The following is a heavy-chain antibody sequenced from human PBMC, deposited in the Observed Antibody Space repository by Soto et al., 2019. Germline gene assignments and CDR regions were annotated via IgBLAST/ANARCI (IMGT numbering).Heavy chain of an antibody. D-gene: IGHD1-26*01. V-gene: IGHV1-18*04. CDR1: GYTFTSYG. CDR3: ARASSWSYYRAAFDI. J-gene: IGHJ3*02. Sequence: ASVKVSGKASGYTFTSYGISWVRQAPGQGLEWMGWISAYNGNTNYAQKLQGRVTMTTDTSTSTAYMELRSLRSDDTAVYYCARASSWSYYRAAFDIWGQGTMVTVSS. CDR2: ISAYNGNT.